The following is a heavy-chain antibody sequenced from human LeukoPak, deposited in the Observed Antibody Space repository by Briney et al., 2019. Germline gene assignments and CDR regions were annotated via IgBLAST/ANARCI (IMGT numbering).Heavy chain of an antibody. D-gene: IGHD5-12*01. CDR2: IYTSGST. V-gene: IGHV4-4*09. CDR1: GGSISSYY. CDR3: ARSGYSGYGFGWLQID. Sequence: SETLSLTCTVSGGSISSYYWSWIRQPPGKGLEWIGYIYTSGSTNYNPSLKSRVTISVDTSKNQFSLKLSSVTAADTAVYYCARSGYSGYGFGWLQIDWGQGTLATVSS. J-gene: IGHJ4*02.